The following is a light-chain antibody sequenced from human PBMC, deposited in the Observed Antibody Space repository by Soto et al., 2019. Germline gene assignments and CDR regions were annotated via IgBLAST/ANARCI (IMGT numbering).Light chain of an antibody. CDR1: QSVSSN. Sequence: EIVMTQSPATLSVSPGERATLSCRASQSVSSNLAWYQQKPGQAPRLLIYGASTRATGIPARFSGSGSGTEFTLTISSLQSEDFAVYYCQHYNNWLVTFGPGTKVDIK. V-gene: IGKV3-15*01. J-gene: IGKJ3*01. CDR2: GAS. CDR3: QHYNNWLVT.